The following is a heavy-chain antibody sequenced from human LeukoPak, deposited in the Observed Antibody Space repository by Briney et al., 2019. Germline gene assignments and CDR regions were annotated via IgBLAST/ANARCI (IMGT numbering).Heavy chain of an antibody. J-gene: IGHJ4*02. CDR1: GYSFTSWW. D-gene: IGHD2-2*01. V-gene: IGHV5-51*01. CDR2: IYPGDSDA. CDR3: ARRGYCDSTSCSAPLDY. Sequence: GESLKISCKGSGYSFTSWWIGWVRQMPGKGLERMGIIYPGDSDARYSPSFQGQVTISADKSISTAYLQWSSLKASDTAMYFCARRGYCDSTSCSAPLDYWGQGTLVAVSS.